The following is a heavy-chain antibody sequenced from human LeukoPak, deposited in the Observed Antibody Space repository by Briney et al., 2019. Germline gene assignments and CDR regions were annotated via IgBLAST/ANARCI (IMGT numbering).Heavy chain of an antibody. CDR3: ACLNSSGYYGGY. J-gene: IGHJ4*02. CDR1: GYSISSGYY. Sequence: SETLSLTCTVSGYSISSGYYWGWIRQPPGKGLEWIGSIYHSGSTYYNPSLKSRVTISRDTSKNQFSLKLSSVTAADTAVYYCACLNSSGYYGGYWGQGTLVTVSS. CDR2: IYHSGST. V-gene: IGHV4-38-2*02. D-gene: IGHD3-22*01.